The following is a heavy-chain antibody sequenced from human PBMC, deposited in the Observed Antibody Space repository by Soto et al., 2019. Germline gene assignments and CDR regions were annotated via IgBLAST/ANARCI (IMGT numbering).Heavy chain of an antibody. CDR3: ARASAYSTPWSFDN. CDR1: GYTFSRYG. V-gene: IGHV1-18*01. D-gene: IGHD6-13*01. J-gene: IGHJ4*02. CDR2: ISGFNGNT. Sequence: QVQLVQSGAEVKKPGASVRVSCKASGYTFSRYGISWVRQAPGQGLEWMGWISGFNGNTKESEKLQGRVNLTTDTAANPAHMELRGLRSDDTAVYYCARASAYSTPWSFDNWGQGTLVTVSS.